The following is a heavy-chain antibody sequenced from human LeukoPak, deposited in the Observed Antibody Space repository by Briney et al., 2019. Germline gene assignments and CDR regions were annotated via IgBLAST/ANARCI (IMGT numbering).Heavy chain of an antibody. V-gene: IGHV4-38-2*01. CDR3: ARAIFGVVINAFDI. Sequence: PSETLSLTCAVSGCSISSGYYWGWIRQPPGKGLEWIGSIYHSGSTYYNPSLKSRVTISVDTSKNQFSLKLSSVTAADTAVYYCARAIFGVVINAFDIWGQGTMVTVSS. D-gene: IGHD3-3*01. CDR2: IYHSGST. CDR1: GCSISSGYY. J-gene: IGHJ3*02.